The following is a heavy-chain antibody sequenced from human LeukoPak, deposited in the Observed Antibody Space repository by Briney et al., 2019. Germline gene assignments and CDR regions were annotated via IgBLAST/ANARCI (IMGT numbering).Heavy chain of an antibody. V-gene: IGHV3-23*01. CDR3: AKNGGYCSSTSCFTYYFDY. CDR2: ISGSGGST. Sequence: GGSLRLSCAASGFTFSSYAMSWVRQAPGKGLEWVSAISGSGGSTYCADSVKGRFTISRDNSKNTLYLQMNSLRAEDTAVYYCAKNGGYCSSTSCFTYYFDYWGQGTLVTVSS. J-gene: IGHJ4*02. D-gene: IGHD2-2*01. CDR1: GFTFSSYA.